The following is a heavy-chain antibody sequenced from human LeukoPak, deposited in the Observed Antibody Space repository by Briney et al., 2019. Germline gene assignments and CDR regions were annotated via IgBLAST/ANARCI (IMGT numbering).Heavy chain of an antibody. CDR1: GFTFSGSV. Sequence: GGSLRLSCAASGFTFSGSVIHWVRQASGKGLEWVGRIRSKANSYATAYAASVKGRFTISRDDSKNTAYLQMNSLRTEDTAVYYCSRLWGDCGGDCYSHDYWGQGTLVTVSS. CDR2: IRSKANSYAT. CDR3: SRLWGDCGGDCYSHDY. D-gene: IGHD2-21*02. V-gene: IGHV3-73*01. J-gene: IGHJ4*02.